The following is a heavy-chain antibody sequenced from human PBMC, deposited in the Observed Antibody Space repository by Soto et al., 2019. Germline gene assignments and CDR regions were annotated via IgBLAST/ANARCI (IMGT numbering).Heavy chain of an antibody. CDR1: GFTFSSYG. V-gene: IGHV3-30*18. CDR3: AKDLYDFWSGYSKLFDY. D-gene: IGHD3-3*01. CDR2: ISYDGSNK. J-gene: IGHJ4*02. Sequence: SGGSLRLSCAASGFTFSSYGMHWVRQAPGKGLEWVAVISYDGSNKYYADSVKGRFTISRDNSKNTLYLQMNSLRAEDTAVYYCAKDLYDFWSGYSKLFDYWGQGTLVTVSS.